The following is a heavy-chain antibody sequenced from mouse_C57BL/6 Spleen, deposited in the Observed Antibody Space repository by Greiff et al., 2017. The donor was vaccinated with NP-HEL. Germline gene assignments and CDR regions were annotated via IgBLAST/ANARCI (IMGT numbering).Heavy chain of an antibody. Sequence: VQLQQSGAELVKPGASVKISCKASGYAFSSYWMNWVKQRPGKGLEWIGQIYPGDGYTNYNGKFKGKATLTADKSSSTAYMQLSSQTSEDSAVYFCARRGYYYAMDYWGQGTSVTVSS. CDR2: IYPGDGYT. V-gene: IGHV1-80*01. CDR1: GYAFSSYW. J-gene: IGHJ4*01. CDR3: ARRGYYYAMDY.